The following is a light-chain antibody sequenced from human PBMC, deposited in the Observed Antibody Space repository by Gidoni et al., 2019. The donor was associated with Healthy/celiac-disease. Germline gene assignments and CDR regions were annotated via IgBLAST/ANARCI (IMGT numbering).Light chain of an antibody. CDR1: QSVSSY. Sequence: EIVLTQSPATLSLSPGERATLSCRASQSVSSYLAWYQQKPGQAPRLLIYDASNRATGIPARFSGSGSGTDFTLAIRSLEPEDFAVYYCQQRSNRFTFGPGTKVDIK. CDR2: DAS. V-gene: IGKV3-11*01. J-gene: IGKJ3*01. CDR3: QQRSNRFT.